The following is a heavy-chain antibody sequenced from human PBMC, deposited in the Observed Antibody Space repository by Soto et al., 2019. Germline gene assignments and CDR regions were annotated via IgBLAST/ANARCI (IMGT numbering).Heavy chain of an antibody. Sequence: EVQLVEWGGGLVQPGGSLRLSCAASGFTFSSYWMSWVRQAPGKGLEWVANIKQDGSEKYYVDSVKGRFTISRDNAKNSLYLQMNSLRAEDTAVYYCAKAAHFRIATRPNYYYYMDVWGKGTTVTVSS. V-gene: IGHV3-7*01. J-gene: IGHJ6*03. D-gene: IGHD6-6*01. CDR1: GFTFSSYW. CDR2: IKQDGSEK. CDR3: AKAAHFRIATRPNYYYYMDV.